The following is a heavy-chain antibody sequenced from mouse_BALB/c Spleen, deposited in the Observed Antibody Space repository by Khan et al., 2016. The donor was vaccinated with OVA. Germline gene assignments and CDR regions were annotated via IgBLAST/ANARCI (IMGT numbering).Heavy chain of an antibody. CDR1: GYTFSDYE. CDR3: TRRMDY. CDR2: FDPETGDT. Sequence: HVQLNASGAELVRPGASVTLSCKASGYTFSDYEMHWVKQTPVHGLEWIGTFDPETGDTAYNQKFKGKATLNADKSSSTAYMELRSLTSEDSAVYCCTRRMDYWGQGNTVTV. V-gene: IGHV1-15*01. J-gene: IGHJ4*01.